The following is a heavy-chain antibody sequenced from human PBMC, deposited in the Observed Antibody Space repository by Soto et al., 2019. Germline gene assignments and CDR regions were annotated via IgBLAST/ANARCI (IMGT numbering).Heavy chain of an antibody. CDR3: AKQVRATGSSSNYFAS. D-gene: IGHD6-6*01. CDR2: ISGGAGST. V-gene: IGHV3-23*01. Sequence: EVQLLESGGGLVQPGGSLRLSCAASGFTFSSYGMSWVRQAPGKGLEWVSAISGGAGSTYYADSGKGRFTISRDNPKNTLYLQMNSLRAEDTAVYYCAKQVRATGSSSNYFASWGQGTLVTVSS. J-gene: IGHJ4*02. CDR1: GFTFSSYG.